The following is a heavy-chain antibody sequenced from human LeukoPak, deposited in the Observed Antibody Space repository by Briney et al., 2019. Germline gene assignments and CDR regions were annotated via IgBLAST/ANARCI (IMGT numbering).Heavy chain of an antibody. CDR3: AREGYGDYVDSAFDI. CDR2: IHYSGST. CDR1: GGSISSGGYY. V-gene: IGHV4-31*03. Sequence: SETLSLTCTVSGGSISSGGYYWSWIRQHPGKGLEWIGYIHYSGSTYYNPSLKSRVTISVDTSKNQFSLKLSSVTAADTAVYYCAREGYGDYVDSAFDIWGQGTMVTVSS. D-gene: IGHD4-17*01. J-gene: IGHJ3*02.